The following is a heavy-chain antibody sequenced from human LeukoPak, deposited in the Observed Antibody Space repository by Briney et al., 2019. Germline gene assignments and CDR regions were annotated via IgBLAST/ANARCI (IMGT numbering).Heavy chain of an antibody. Sequence: GGSLRLSCAASGFTLSSYSMNWVRQAPGKGLEWISYINSDIYSNTIYYADTVKGRFTISRDNGKNSLYLQMNSLRDEDTAVYYCARDPEAAARFDYWGQGTLVTVSS. CDR3: ARDPEAAARFDY. CDR2: INSDIYSNTI. CDR1: GFTLSSYS. J-gene: IGHJ4*02. V-gene: IGHV3-48*02. D-gene: IGHD6-6*01.